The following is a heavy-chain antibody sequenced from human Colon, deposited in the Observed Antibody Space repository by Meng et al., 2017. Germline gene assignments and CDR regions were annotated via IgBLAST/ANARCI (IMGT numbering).Heavy chain of an antibody. V-gene: IGHV4-4*02. D-gene: IGHD4-23*01. CDR2: IYQSGST. CDR3: ARVPTTVDPFES. CDR1: GGSISSNNW. Sequence: QGLLQESGPGPVKPSGTLSPTCTVSGGSISSNNWWSWVRQSPGRGLEWIGEIYQSGSTNYSPSLKSRVTISLDKSKNQFSLKVSYMTAADTAVYFCARVPTTVDPFESWGQGTLVTVSS. J-gene: IGHJ4*02.